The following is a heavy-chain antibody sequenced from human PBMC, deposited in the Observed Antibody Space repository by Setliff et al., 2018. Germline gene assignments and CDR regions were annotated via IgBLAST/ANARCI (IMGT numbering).Heavy chain of an antibody. V-gene: IGHV1-2*04. CDR2: INPNSGGT. D-gene: IGHD2-2*01. CDR1: GYTFTGYY. J-gene: IGHJ4*02. CDR3: ARSYCSSTSCYPFDY. Sequence: WASVKVSCKASGYTFTGYYMHWVRQAPGQGLEWMGWINPNSGGTNYAQKFQGWVTMTRDTAISTAYMELSRLRSDDTAVYYCARSYCSSTSCYPFDYWGQGTLVTVSS.